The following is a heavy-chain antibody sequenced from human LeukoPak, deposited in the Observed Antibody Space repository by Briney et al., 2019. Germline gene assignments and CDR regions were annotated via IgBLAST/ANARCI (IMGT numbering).Heavy chain of an antibody. CDR2: VHPDGGNT. CDR1: GYPFTTWE. CDR3: ARGPRNDP. V-gene: IGHV1-8*01. Sequence: EASVKVSCKTSGYPFTTWEINWVRQAAGQGLEWMGWVHPDGGNTAYAQKFQGRVTMTRDTSISTAYMELSGLASDDTAVYFCARGPRNDPWGQGTLVTVPS. D-gene: IGHD1-14*01. J-gene: IGHJ5*02.